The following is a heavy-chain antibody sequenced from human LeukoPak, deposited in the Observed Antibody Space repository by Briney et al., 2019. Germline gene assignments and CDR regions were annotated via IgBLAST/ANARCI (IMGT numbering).Heavy chain of an antibody. CDR3: AKDREDCSGGSCYFGPFDY. CDR2: ISYDGSNK. V-gene: IGHV3-30*18. CDR1: GFTFRTCW. Sequence: GGSLRLSCAASGFTFRTCWMHWVRQAPGKGLEWVAVISYDGSNKYDADSVRGRFTISRDNSKNTLYLQMNSLRAEDTAVYYCAKDREDCSGGSCYFGPFDYWGQGALVTVSS. D-gene: IGHD2-15*01. J-gene: IGHJ4*02.